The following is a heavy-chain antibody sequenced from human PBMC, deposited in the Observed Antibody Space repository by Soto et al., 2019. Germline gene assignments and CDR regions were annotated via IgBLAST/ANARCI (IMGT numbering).Heavy chain of an antibody. Sequence: SETLSLTCTVSGGSISSYYWSWIRQPPGKGLEWIGYIYYSGSTNYNPSLKSRVTISVDTSKNQFSLKLSSVTAADTAVYYCARGNDYGDYYFDYWGQGTLVTVSS. V-gene: IGHV4-59*01. J-gene: IGHJ4*02. CDR3: ARGNDYGDYYFDY. CDR1: GGSISSYY. CDR2: IYYSGST. D-gene: IGHD4-17*01.